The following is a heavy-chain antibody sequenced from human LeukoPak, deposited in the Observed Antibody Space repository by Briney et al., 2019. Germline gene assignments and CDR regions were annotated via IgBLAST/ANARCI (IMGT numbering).Heavy chain of an antibody. J-gene: IGHJ4*02. D-gene: IGHD3-9*01. Sequence: GGTLRLSCAASGFTFSDYRMTWVRQAPGKGLQWVATIEKDGSEKYYVDSVKGRFTISRDNAKNSLYLQMNSLRAEDTAVYYCARDAYYDILTGYYRYYFDYWGQGTLVTVSS. CDR3: ARDAYYDILTGYYRYYFDY. CDR2: IEKDGSEK. CDR1: GFTFSDYR. V-gene: IGHV3-7*01.